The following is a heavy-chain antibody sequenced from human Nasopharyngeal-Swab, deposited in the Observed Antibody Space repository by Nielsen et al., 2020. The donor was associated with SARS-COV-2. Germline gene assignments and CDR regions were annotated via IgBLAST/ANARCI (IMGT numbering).Heavy chain of an antibody. CDR3: ARAYGDYEDYYYYGMDV. J-gene: IGHJ6*02. V-gene: IGHV4-34*01. D-gene: IGHD4-17*01. CDR1: GGSFSDYY. Sequence: SETLSLTCAVFGGSFSDYYWSCIRQPPGKGLEWIGEINHSGSTNYNPSLKSRVTISVDTSKNQFSLKLSSVTAADTAVYYCARAYGDYEDYYYYGMDVWGQGTTVTVSS. CDR2: INHSGST.